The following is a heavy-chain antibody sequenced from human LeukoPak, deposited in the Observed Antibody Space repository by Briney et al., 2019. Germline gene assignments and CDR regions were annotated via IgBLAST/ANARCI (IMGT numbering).Heavy chain of an antibody. CDR2: ISSSSSYI. V-gene: IGHV3-21*01. Sequence: GGSLRRSCAASGFTFSSYSMNWVRQAPGKGLEWVSSISSSSSYINYADSVKGRFTISGDNAKNSLYLQMNSLRAEDTAVYYCARDPLYGDYAFGYWGQGTLVTVSS. CDR1: GFTFSSYS. J-gene: IGHJ4*02. CDR3: ARDPLYGDYAFGY. D-gene: IGHD4-17*01.